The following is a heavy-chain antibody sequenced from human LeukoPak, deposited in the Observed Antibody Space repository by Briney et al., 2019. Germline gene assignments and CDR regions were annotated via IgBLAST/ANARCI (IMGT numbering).Heavy chain of an antibody. CDR2: ISGSGGST. J-gene: IGHJ4*02. V-gene: IGHV3-23*01. CDR3: AKARNYGILTGPWYYFDY. Sequence: GSLRLSCAASGFTFSSYAMSWVRQAPGKGLEWVSAISGSGGSTYYADSVKGRFTISRDNSKNTLYLQMNSLRAEDTAVYYCAKARNYGILTGPWYYFDYWGQGTLVTVSS. D-gene: IGHD3-9*01. CDR1: GFTFSSYA.